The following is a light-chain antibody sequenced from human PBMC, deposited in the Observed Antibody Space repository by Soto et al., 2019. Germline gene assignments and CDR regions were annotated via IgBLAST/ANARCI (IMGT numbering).Light chain of an antibody. Sequence: QSALTQPASVSGSPGQSITISCTGTSSDVGGYNYVSWYQHHPGEAPKLMIFDVSNRPSGVSNRFSGSKSANTASLTISGLQAEDEAGYYCSSYTSSSTPYVFGTGTKVTVL. CDR1: SSDVGGYNY. V-gene: IGLV2-14*03. J-gene: IGLJ1*01. CDR2: DVS. CDR3: SSYTSSSTPYV.